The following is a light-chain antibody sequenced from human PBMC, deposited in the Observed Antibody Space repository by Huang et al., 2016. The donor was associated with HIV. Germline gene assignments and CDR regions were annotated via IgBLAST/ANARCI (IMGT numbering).Light chain of an antibody. J-gene: IGKJ2*01. CDR1: QSVSSSY. V-gene: IGKV3-20*01. CDR3: QQYGSSPLYT. CDR2: GAS. Sequence: EIVLTQSPGTLSLSPGERATLSCWASQSVSSSYLAWYQQKPGQAPRLLRDGASGRATGIPDRFSGSGSGTDFTLTISRLEPEDFAVYYCQQYGSSPLYTFGQGTKLEIK.